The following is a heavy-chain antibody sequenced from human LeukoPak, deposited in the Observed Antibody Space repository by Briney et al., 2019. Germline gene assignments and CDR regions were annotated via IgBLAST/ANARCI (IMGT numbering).Heavy chain of an antibody. CDR1: GFTFSSYW. CDR3: ARDRGGGSYAYYYYMDV. V-gene: IGHV3-7*01. CDR2: IKQDGSEK. J-gene: IGHJ6*03. Sequence: GGSLRLSCAASGFTFSSYWMSWVHQAPGKGLEWVANIKQDGSEKYYVDSVKGRFTISRDNAKNSLYLQMNSLRAEDTAVYYCARDRGGGSYAYYYYMDVWGKGTTVTVSS. D-gene: IGHD1-26*01.